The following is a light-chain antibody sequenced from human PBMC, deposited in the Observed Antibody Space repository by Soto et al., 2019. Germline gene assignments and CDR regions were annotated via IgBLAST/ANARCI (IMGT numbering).Light chain of an antibody. Sequence: QSALTQPASVSGSPGQSITISCTGTSSDVGSYNLVSWYQQDPGKAPKLMIYEGSKRPSGVSNRFSGSKSGNTASLTISGLQAEDEADYYCCSYAGSSTPVVFGGGTKVTVL. CDR1: SSDVGSYNL. CDR3: CSYAGSSTPVV. V-gene: IGLV2-23*01. J-gene: IGLJ2*01. CDR2: EGS.